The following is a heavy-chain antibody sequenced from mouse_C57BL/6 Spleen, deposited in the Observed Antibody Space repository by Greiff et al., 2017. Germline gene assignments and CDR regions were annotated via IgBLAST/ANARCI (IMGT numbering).Heavy chain of an antibody. Sequence: VQLQQPGAELVMPGASVKLSCKASGYTFTSYWMHWVKQRPGQGLEWIGEIDPSDSYTNYNQKFKGKSTLTVDKSSSTAYMPLSSLSSEDSAVYYCATADYGSYIDYWGQGTTLTVSS. CDR2: IDPSDSYT. CDR1: GYTFTSYW. CDR3: ATADYGSYIDY. D-gene: IGHD1-1*01. J-gene: IGHJ2*01. V-gene: IGHV1-69*01.